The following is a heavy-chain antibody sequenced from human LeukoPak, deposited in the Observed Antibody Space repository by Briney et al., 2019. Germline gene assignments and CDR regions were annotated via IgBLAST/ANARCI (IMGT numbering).Heavy chain of an antibody. CDR3: ARAGITWIQLWLGSIERGEQPPYYFDY. V-gene: IGHV4-59*01. CDR2: IYYSGST. CDR1: GGSISSYY. D-gene: IGHD5-18*01. J-gene: IGHJ4*02. Sequence: ASETLSLTCTVSGGSISSYYWSWIRQPPGKGLEWIGYIYYSGSTNYNPSLKSRVTISVDTSKNQFSLKLSSVTAADTAVYYCARAGITWIQLWLGSIERGEQPPYYFDYWGQGTLVTVSS.